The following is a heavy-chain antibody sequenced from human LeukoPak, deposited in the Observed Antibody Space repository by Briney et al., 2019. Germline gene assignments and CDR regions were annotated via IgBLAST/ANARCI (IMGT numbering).Heavy chain of an antibody. V-gene: IGHV4-59*11. J-gene: IGHJ4*02. D-gene: IGHD3-22*01. CDR2: IYYTGII. Sequence: SETLSLTCNVSGDSITSHYWNWIRQPPGKGLEWIGYIYYTGIIKYNPYPTSRVSMSVDTSKNQFFLKMKSVTAADTAVYHCARSVDYFDNTGPHMMFDYWGQGSLVTVSS. CDR1: GDSITSHY. CDR3: ARSVDYFDNTGPHMMFDY.